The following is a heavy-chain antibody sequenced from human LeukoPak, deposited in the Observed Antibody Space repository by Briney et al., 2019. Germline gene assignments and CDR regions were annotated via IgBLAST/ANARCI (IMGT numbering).Heavy chain of an antibody. CDR1: GFTFGSYW. Sequence: GGSLRLSXAASGFTFGSYWMNWVRQAPGKGLEWVANIKQDGSEIHYVDSVKGRFTISRDNSKNTLYLQMNSLRAEDTAVYYCARDPSPAGPEYWGQGTLVTVSS. CDR3: ARDPSPAGPEY. D-gene: IGHD1-14*01. J-gene: IGHJ4*02. CDR2: IKQDGSEI. V-gene: IGHV3-7*03.